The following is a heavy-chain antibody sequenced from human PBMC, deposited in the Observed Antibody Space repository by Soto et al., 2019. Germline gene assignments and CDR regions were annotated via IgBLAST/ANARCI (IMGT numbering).Heavy chain of an antibody. CDR1: GFTFNTYV. CDR2: ISYDGSNE. D-gene: IGHD5-18*01. CDR3: ARGVWIQLWTIHH. J-gene: IGHJ1*01. Sequence: QVQLVESEGGVVQPGTSLRLSCAASGFTFNTYVIHWVRQTPGKGLEWVAVISYDGSNEYYADSVKGRFTISRDNSKKALYRQMNSLRPEDTAVYYCARGVWIQLWTIHHWGQGTLVTVSS. V-gene: IGHV3-30-3*01.